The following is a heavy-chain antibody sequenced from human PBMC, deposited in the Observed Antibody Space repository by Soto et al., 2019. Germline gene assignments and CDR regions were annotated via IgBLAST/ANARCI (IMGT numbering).Heavy chain of an antibody. Sequence: EVKLVESGGGLVQPGGSLRLSCAASGFSLSTYSMNWVRQAPGKGLEWLSYISSSTKTIFYADSVKGRFTISRDSANNSVYLQMNSLRDEDTAVYFCARGLGWRRGPFDCWGQGTLVAVS. CDR2: ISSSTKTI. V-gene: IGHV3-48*02. J-gene: IGHJ4*02. D-gene: IGHD2-21*01. CDR1: GFSLSTYS. CDR3: ARGLGWRRGPFDC.